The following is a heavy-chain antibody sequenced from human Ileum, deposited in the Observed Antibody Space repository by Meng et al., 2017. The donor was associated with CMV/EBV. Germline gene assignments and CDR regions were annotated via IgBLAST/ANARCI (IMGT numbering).Heavy chain of an antibody. CDR2: ISRSGDAI. V-gene: IGHV3-11*01. Sequence: GESLKIFCEASGFIFSDYYMNWIRQAPGKGLEWISYISRSGDAIHHADSVKGRFTISRDNAKNSLYLQMNSLRVEDMAVYYCARGGSDGMDVWGHGTTVTVSS. D-gene: IGHD3-10*01. J-gene: IGHJ6*02. CDR1: GFIFSDYY. CDR3: ARGGSDGMDV.